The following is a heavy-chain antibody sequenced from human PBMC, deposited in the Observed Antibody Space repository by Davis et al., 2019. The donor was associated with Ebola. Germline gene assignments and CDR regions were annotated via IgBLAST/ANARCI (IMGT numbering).Heavy chain of an antibody. Sequence: PAGTLSLSCAASGITFSRNSMNRVRQAPGKGRERVAFISSGSFTIHYADSVKGRFTISRDNAKNSLFLQMNSLRDEDTAVYYCARWSILGQWGQGTLVTVSS. J-gene: IGHJ4*02. V-gene: IGHV3-48*02. CDR1: GITFSRNS. D-gene: IGHD3-3*01. CDR3: ARWSILGQ. CDR2: ISSGSFTI.